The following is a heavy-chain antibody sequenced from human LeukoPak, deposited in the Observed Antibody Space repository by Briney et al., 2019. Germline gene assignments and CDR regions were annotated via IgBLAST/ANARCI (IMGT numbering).Heavy chain of an antibody. J-gene: IGHJ4*02. CDR1: GFTVSTNY. Sequence: GGSLRLSCAASGFTVSTNYMSWVSQAPGKGLEWVSVIYSGGTTYYADSVKGRFTISRDNSKNTLYLQMNSLRAEDTAVYYCARDRGGSRSDCWGQGTLVTVSS. CDR2: IYSGGTT. D-gene: IGHD6-13*01. CDR3: ARDRGGSRSDC. V-gene: IGHV3-66*01.